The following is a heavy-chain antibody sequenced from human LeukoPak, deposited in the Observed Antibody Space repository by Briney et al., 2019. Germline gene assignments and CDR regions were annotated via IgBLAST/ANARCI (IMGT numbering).Heavy chain of an antibody. J-gene: IGHJ4*02. D-gene: IGHD3-10*01. CDR1: GFKFDDYW. CDR3: ARDEVWFGELLCCSDY. Sequence: GGSLRLSCATSGFKFDDYWMTWVRQAPGKGLEWVASIKEDGSESHYVGSVKGRFTISRDNAKNSLYVQMNSLRVEDTAVYYCARDEVWFGELLCCSDYWGQGTLVTVSS. V-gene: IGHV3-7*03. CDR2: IKEDGSES.